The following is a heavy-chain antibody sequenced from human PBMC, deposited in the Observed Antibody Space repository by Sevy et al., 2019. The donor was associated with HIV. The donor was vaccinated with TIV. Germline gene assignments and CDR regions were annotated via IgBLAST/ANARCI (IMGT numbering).Heavy chain of an antibody. CDR2: ISAYNGNT. CDR3: ARDQSIAAAGSAGGI. CDR1: GYTFTSYG. Sequence: ASVKVSCKASGYTFTSYGISWVRQAPGQGLEWMGWISAYNGNTNYAQKLQGRVTMTTDTSTSTAYMELRSLRSDDTAVYYCARDQSIAAAGSAGGIWGQWTMVTVSS. D-gene: IGHD6-13*01. V-gene: IGHV1-18*01. J-gene: IGHJ3*02.